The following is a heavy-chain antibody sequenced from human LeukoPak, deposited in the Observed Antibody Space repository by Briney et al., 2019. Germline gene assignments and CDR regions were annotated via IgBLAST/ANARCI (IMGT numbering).Heavy chain of an antibody. CDR3: ARTEYSGSYFDN. CDR2: INSDGSST. J-gene: IGHJ4*02. CDR1: GFTFSSYW. Sequence: GGSLRLSCGASGFTFSSYWIHWVRQAPGKGLVWVSRINSDGSSTSYADSVKGRFTISRDNAKNTLYLQMDSLRAEDTAVYFCARTEYSGSYFDNWGQGTLATVSS. V-gene: IGHV3-74*01. D-gene: IGHD1-26*01.